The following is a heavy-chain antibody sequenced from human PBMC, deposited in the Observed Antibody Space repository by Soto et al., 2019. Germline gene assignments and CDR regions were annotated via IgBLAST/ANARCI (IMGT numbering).Heavy chain of an antibody. V-gene: IGHV3-74*01. Sequence: EVQLVESEGGLVQPGGSLRLSCAASGFTFSYYWMHWVRQAPGQGLVWVSRIHSDGSSTTYADSVKGRFTISRDNAKNTLDLQMNSLRAEDTAVYCCARGDKGAFDLWGQGTMVTVSS. J-gene: IGHJ3*01. D-gene: IGHD2-21*02. CDR1: GFTFSYYW. CDR3: ARGDKGAFDL. CDR2: IHSDGSST.